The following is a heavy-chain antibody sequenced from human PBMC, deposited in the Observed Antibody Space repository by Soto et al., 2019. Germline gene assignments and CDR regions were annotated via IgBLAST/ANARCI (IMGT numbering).Heavy chain of an antibody. J-gene: IGHJ4*02. V-gene: IGHV3-23*01. D-gene: IGHD3-10*01. CDR3: ARGFSAGKGSPPDY. CDR2: LSGSGGST. Sequence: GGSLRLSCAASGFSFIKYAMSWVRQAPGKGLEWVSGLSGSGGSTSSTDSVKGRFAISRDNSRNTLYLQMNSLRDGDTAIYYCARGFSAGKGSPPDYWGQGTLVTVSS. CDR1: GFSFIKYA.